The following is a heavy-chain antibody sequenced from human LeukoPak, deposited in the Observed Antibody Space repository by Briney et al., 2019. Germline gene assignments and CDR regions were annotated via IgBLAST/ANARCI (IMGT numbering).Heavy chain of an antibody. V-gene: IGHV4-59*08. Sequence: SETLSLTCTVSGGSISSYYWSWIRQPPGKGLEWIGYIYYSGSTNYNPSLKSRVTISVDTSKNQFSLKLSSVTAADTAVYYCARRDYYDSSGYYYGYWGQGTLVTVSS. J-gene: IGHJ4*02. CDR1: GGSISSYY. CDR3: ARRDYYDSSGYYYGY. D-gene: IGHD3-22*01. CDR2: IYYSGST.